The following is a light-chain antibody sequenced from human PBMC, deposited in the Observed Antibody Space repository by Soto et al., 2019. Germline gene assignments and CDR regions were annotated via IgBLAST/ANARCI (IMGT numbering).Light chain of an antibody. V-gene: IGLV2-8*01. CDR3: SSYAGSNSLHVV. Sequence: QSVLTQPASVSGSPGQSITISCTGTSSDVGGYNYVSWYQHHPGKAPKLMIYEVSKRPSGVPDRFSGSKSGNTASLTVSGLQAEDEADYHCSSYAGSNSLHVVFGGGTKLTVL. CDR2: EVS. CDR1: SSDVGGYNY. J-gene: IGLJ2*01.